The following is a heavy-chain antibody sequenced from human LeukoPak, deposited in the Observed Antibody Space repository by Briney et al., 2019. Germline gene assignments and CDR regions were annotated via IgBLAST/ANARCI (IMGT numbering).Heavy chain of an antibody. D-gene: IGHD3-16*01. Sequence: SETLSLTCTVSGGSINSDGYYWTWVRQHPGKGLEWIGYIYYSGSTYYNPSLKSRVTISVDTSKNQFSLKLSSVTAADTAVYYCAGAQGGNWFDPWGQGTLVTVSS. V-gene: IGHV4-31*03. CDR2: IYYSGST. CDR1: GGSINSDGYY. J-gene: IGHJ5*02. CDR3: AGAQGGNWFDP.